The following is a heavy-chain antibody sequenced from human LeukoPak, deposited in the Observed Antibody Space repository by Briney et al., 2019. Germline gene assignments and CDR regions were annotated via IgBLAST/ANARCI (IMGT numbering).Heavy chain of an antibody. CDR2: INPNDGDT. J-gene: IGHJ4*02. D-gene: IGHD2-2*01. V-gene: IGHV1-2*02. Sequence: ASVKVSCKASGYTFTDYYMHWVRQAPGQGFEWMGWINPNDGDTNYAQKFQGRVTMTRDTSISTAHMEVSWLRSDDTAVYYCARANFLYCSSSTCLFDYWGQGTLVTVSS. CDR3: ARANFLYCSSSTCLFDY. CDR1: GYTFTDYY.